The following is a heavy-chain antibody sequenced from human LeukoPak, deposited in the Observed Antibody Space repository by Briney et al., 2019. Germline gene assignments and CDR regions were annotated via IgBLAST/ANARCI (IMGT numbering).Heavy chain of an antibody. CDR3: ARDKRLVSRYSSGQYYYGMDV. J-gene: IGHJ6*02. Sequence: GGSLRLSCAVSGFTFSSYSMNWVRQAPGKGLEWVSYISSSSSTIYYADSVKGRFTISRDNAKNSLYLQMNSLRAEDTAVYYCARDKRLVSRYSSGQYYYGMDVWGQGTTVTVSS. V-gene: IGHV3-48*04. CDR1: GFTFSSYS. CDR2: ISSSSSTI. D-gene: IGHD6-19*01.